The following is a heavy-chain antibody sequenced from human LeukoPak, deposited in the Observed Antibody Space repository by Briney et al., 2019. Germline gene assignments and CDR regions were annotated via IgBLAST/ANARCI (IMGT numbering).Heavy chain of an antibody. V-gene: IGHV3-7*01. CDR1: GFTFSSYW. Sequence: GGSLRLSCAASGFTFSSYWMSWVRQAPGKGLEWVANIKQDGSEKYYVDSVEGRFTISRDNAKNSLYLQMNSLRAQDTAVYYCARAPREGFSGSYYFDCWGQGTLVTVSS. CDR2: IKQDGSEK. CDR3: ARAPREGFSGSYYFDC. J-gene: IGHJ4*02. D-gene: IGHD1-26*01.